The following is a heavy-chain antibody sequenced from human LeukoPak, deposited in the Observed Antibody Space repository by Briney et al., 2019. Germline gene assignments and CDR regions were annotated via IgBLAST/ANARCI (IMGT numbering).Heavy chain of an antibody. V-gene: IGHV3-48*01. D-gene: IGHD2-15*01. J-gene: IGHJ4*02. CDR1: GFTFSSYS. CDR3: ARDEAVVAATIDY. CDR2: ISSSSTI. Sequence: GGSLRLSCAASGFTFSSYSMNWVRQAPGKGLEWVSYISSSSTIYYADSVKGRFTISRDNAKNSLYLQMNSLGAEDTAVYYCARDEAVVAATIDYWGQGTLVTVSS.